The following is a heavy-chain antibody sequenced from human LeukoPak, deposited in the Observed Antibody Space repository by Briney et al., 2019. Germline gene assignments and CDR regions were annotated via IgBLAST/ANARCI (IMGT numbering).Heavy chain of an antibody. V-gene: IGHV4-34*01. D-gene: IGHD2-15*01. J-gene: IGHJ4*02. CDR3: ASMDCSGGSCYSPH. CDR2: INHSGST. CDR1: GGSFSGYY. Sequence: SETLSLTCAVYGGSFSGYYWTWIRQPPGKGLEWIGEINHSGSTNYNPSLKSRVTMSVDTSKNQFSLKLSSVTAADTAVYYCASMDCSGGSCYSPHWGQGTLVTVSS.